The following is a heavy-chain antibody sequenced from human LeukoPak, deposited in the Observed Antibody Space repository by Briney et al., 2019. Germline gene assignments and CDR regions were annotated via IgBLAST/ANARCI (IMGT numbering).Heavy chain of an antibody. CDR3: ARDQSYYYDSSGYRGPFDY. J-gene: IGHJ4*02. D-gene: IGHD3-22*01. V-gene: IGHV3-30-3*01. CDR2: ISYDGSNK. Sequence: GGSLRLSCAASGFTFSSYAMPWVRQAPGKGLEWVAVISYDGSNKYYADSVKGRFTISRDNSKNTLYLQMNSLRAEDTAVYYCARDQSYYYDSSGYRGPFDYWGQGTLVTVSS. CDR1: GFTFSSYA.